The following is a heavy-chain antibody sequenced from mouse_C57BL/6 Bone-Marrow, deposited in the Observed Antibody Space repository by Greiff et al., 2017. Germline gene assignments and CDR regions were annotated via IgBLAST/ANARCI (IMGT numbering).Heavy chain of an antibody. CDR1: GYTFTSYW. Sequence: QVQLQQPGAELVKPGASVKLSCKASGYTFTSYWMHWVKQRPGRGLEWIGRIDPNSGGTKYNEKFKSKATLTVDKPSSTAYMQLSSLTSEDAAVYYCARREATVVGYAMDYWGQGTSVTVSS. D-gene: IGHD1-1*01. J-gene: IGHJ4*01. CDR3: ARREATVVGYAMDY. V-gene: IGHV1-72*01. CDR2: IDPNSGGT.